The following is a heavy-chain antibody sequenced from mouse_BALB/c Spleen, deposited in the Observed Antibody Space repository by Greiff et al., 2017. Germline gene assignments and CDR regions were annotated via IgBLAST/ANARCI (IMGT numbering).Heavy chain of an antibody. J-gene: IGHJ2*01. Sequence: VHLVASGGGLVKPGGSLKLSCAASGFTFSSYAMSWVRPTPEKRLEWVASISSGGSTYYPDSVKGRFTISRDNARNILYLQMSSLRSEDTAMYYCARGAQYYGYAHFDYWGQGTTLTVAS. CDR2: ISSGGST. CDR1: GFTFSSYA. CDR3: ARGAQYYGYAHFDY. V-gene: IGHV5-6-5*01. D-gene: IGHD1-2*01.